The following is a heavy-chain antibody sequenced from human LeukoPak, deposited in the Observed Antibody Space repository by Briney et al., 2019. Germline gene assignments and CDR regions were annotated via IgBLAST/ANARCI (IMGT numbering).Heavy chain of an antibody. V-gene: IGHV3-66*02. CDR3: ARASIAASGYYFDY. D-gene: IGHD6-6*01. J-gene: IGHJ4*02. Sequence: PGGSLRLSCAASGFTFSSYWMTWVRQAPGKGLEWVSVIYSGGSTFYADSVKGRFTISRDNSKNTLYLQMNSLRAEDTAVYYCARASIAASGYYFDYWGQGTLVTVSS. CDR2: IYSGGST. CDR1: GFTFSSYW.